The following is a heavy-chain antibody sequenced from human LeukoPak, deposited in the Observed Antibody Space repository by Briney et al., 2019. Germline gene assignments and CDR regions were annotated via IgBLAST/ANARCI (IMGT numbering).Heavy chain of an antibody. CDR1: GFTFSSYA. CDR2: ISGSGGST. D-gene: IGHD4-17*01. V-gene: IGHV3-23*01. CDR3: ARDISGDYLGYFDL. Sequence: GGSLRLSCAASGFTFSSYAMSWVRQAPGKGLEWVSAISGSGGSTYYADSVKGRFTISRDNAKNLLYLQMNSLRAEDTAVYYCARDISGDYLGYFDLWGRGTLVTVSS. J-gene: IGHJ2*01.